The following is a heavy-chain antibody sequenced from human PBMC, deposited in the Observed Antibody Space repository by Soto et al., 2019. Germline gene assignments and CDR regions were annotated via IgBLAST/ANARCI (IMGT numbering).Heavy chain of an antibody. Sequence: QMQLVQSGAEVKKPGSSVKVSCKASGGTFSSYAISWVRQAPGQGLEWMGGIIPIFGTANYAQKFQGRVTITADKSTRTAYMELSSLRSEDTAVYYCARGGLAVAGTYNYYYGMDVWGQGTTVTVSS. CDR1: GGTFSSYA. V-gene: IGHV1-69*06. J-gene: IGHJ6*02. CDR3: ARGGLAVAGTYNYYYGMDV. CDR2: IIPIFGTA. D-gene: IGHD6-19*01.